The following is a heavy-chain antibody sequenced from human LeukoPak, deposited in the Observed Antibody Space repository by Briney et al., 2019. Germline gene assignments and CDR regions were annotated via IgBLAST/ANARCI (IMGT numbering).Heavy chain of an antibody. CDR3: ARDPDPILKWLLFAFDI. CDR2: ISYDGSNK. Sequence: GRSLRLSCAASGFTFSSYAMHWVRQAPGKGLEWVAVISYDGSNKYYADSVKGRFTISRDNSKNTLYLQMNSLRAEDTAVYYCARDPDPILKWLLFAFDIWGQGTMVTVSS. D-gene: IGHD3-3*01. J-gene: IGHJ3*02. CDR1: GFTFSSYA. V-gene: IGHV3-30-3*01.